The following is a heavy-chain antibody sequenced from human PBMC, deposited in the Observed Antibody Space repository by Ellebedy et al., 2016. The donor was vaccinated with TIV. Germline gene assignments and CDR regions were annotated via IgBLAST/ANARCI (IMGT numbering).Heavy chain of an antibody. V-gene: IGHV3-13*01. Sequence: GESLKISCAASGFTFRSHDLHWVRQATGKGLEWISAIGTAGDTYYSGSVKGRFTISRENAKNSLYLQMNSLKSGDKAVYYCARASNGLDVWGQGTTVTVSS. J-gene: IGHJ6*02. CDR3: ARASNGLDV. CDR2: IGTAGDT. CDR1: GFTFRSHD.